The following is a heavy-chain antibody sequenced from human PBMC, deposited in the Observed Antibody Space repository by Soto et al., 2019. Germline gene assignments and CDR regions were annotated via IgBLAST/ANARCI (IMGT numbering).Heavy chain of an antibody. D-gene: IGHD6-19*01. CDR3: AKDRGWYSYYYYGMDV. J-gene: IGHJ6*02. Sequence: GGSLRLSCAASGFTFSSYAMSWVRQAPGKGLEWVSAISGSGGSTYYADSVKGRFTISRDNSKNTLYLQMNSLRAEDTAVYYCAKDRGWYSYYYYGMDVWGQGTTVTVSS. V-gene: IGHV3-23*01. CDR2: ISGSGGST. CDR1: GFTFSSYA.